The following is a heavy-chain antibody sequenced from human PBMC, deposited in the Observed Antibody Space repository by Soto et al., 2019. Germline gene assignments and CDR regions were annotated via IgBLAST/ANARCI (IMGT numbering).Heavy chain of an antibody. J-gene: IGHJ5*01. D-gene: IGHD3-3*02. V-gene: IGHV4-31*03. Sequence: SETLSLTCRVSGDSVSSDGYYWTWLRQYSGGGLEFIGYISHSGITYHNPSLQSRPTLSVDTSKNHFSLDLRFVTAADTAIYYCADAWISILLFQSWGHGTLVTVSS. CDR3: ADAWISILLFQS. CDR1: GDSVSSDGYY. CDR2: ISHSGIT.